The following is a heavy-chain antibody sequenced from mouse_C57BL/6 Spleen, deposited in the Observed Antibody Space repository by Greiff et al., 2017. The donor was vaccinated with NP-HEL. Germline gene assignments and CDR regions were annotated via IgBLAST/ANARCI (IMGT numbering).Heavy chain of an antibody. V-gene: IGHV1-82*01. CDR2: IYPGDGDT. J-gene: IGHJ2*01. D-gene: IGHD1-1*01. CDR3: ALITTVKYYFDY. CDR1: GYAFSSSW. Sequence: VQLQQSGPELVKPGASVKISCKASGYAFSSSWMNWVKQRPGKGLEWIGRIYPGDGDTTYNGKFKGKATLTADKSSSTAYMQLSSLTSEDSAVYFCALITTVKYYFDYWGKGTTLTVSS.